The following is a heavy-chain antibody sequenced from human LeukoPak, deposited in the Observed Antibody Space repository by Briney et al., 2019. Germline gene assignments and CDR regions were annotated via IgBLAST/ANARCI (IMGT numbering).Heavy chain of an antibody. CDR2: IRYDGSNE. J-gene: IGHJ4*02. CDR1: GFTFSKFG. V-gene: IGHV3-30*02. Sequence: PGGSLRLSCTTSGFTFSKFGMHWVRQAPDKGLEWLAFIRYDGSNEYSADSVKGRFTISRDNSRNTLFLQMDRLTSEDTAVYHCARDLGIFGDYDYWGQGTLVFVSS. CDR3: ARDLGIFGDYDY. D-gene: IGHD2-15*01.